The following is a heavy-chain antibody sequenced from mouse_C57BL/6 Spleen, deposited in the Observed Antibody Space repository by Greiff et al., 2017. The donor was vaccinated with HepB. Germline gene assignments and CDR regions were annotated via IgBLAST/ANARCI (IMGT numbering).Heavy chain of an antibody. CDR2: ISYDGSN. V-gene: IGHV3-6*01. Sequence: EVKLQESGPGLVKPSQSLSLTCSVTGYSITSGYYWNWIRQFPGNKLEWMGYISYDGSNNYNPSLKNLISITRDTSKNQFFLKLNSVTTEDTATYYCARGGSSHWYFDVWGTGTTVTVSS. CDR1: GYSITSGYY. J-gene: IGHJ1*03. D-gene: IGHD1-1*01. CDR3: ARGGSSHWYFDV.